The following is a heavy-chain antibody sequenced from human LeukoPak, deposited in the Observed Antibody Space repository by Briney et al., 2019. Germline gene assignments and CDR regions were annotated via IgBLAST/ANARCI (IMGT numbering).Heavy chain of an antibody. CDR2: IHYSGTT. J-gene: IGHJ5*02. CDR3: AGGRGYSYGYGWFDP. V-gene: IGHV4-59*12. CDR1: GGSISTYY. D-gene: IGHD5-18*01. Sequence: PSETLSLTCTVSGGSISTYYWSWIRQPPGKGLEWIGYIHYSGTTNYNPSLKSRVTMSVDTSKNQFSLKLSSVTAADTAVYYCAGGRGYSYGYGWFDPWGQGTLVTVSS.